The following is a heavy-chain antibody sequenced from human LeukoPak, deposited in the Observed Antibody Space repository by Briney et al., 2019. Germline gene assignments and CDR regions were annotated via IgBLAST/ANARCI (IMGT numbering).Heavy chain of an antibody. CDR1: GRSISSSSYY. CDR3: ARLEMATTTPDY. V-gene: IGHV4-39*01. J-gene: IGHJ4*02. D-gene: IGHD5-24*01. CDR2: IYYSGST. Sequence: SETLSLTCTVSGRSISSSSYYWGWIRQPPGKGLEWIGSIYYSGSTYCNPSLKSRVTISVDTSKNQFSLKLSSVTAADTAVYYCARLEMATTTPDYWGQGTLVTVSS.